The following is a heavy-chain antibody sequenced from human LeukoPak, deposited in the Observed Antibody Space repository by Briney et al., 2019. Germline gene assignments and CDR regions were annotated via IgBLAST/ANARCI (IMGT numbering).Heavy chain of an antibody. J-gene: IGHJ4*02. CDR2: ISSSNRFI. CDR3: ARDSSYTVTTYEGFDY. CDR1: GFTFSNAW. V-gene: IGHV3-21*01. D-gene: IGHD4-11*01. Sequence: GGSLRLSCAASGFTFSNAWMNWVRQAPGKGLEWVSSISSSNRFIYYADSVKGRFTISRDNAKNSLYLQMNSLRAEDTAIYYCARDSSYTVTTYEGFDYWGQGSLVTVSS.